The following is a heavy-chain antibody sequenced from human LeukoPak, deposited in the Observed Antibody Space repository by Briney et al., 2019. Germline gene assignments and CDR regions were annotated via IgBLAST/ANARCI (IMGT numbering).Heavy chain of an antibody. Sequence: ALVKVSCKXSGGTFSSYAISWVRQAPGQGLEWMGRIIPIFGTANYAQKFQGRVTITTDESTSTAYMELSSLRSEDTAVYYCAREGSCAAFDIWGQGTMVTVSS. D-gene: IGHD2-15*01. CDR3: AREGSCAAFDI. CDR1: GGTFSSYA. CDR2: IIPIFGTA. V-gene: IGHV1-69*05. J-gene: IGHJ3*02.